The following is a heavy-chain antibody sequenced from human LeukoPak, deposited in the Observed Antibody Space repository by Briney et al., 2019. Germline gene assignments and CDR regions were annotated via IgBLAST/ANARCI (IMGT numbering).Heavy chain of an antibody. CDR2: IKQDGSEK. J-gene: IGHJ6*02. V-gene: IGHV3-7*03. CDR3: ARDSRDGYRPYLDYDMDV. Sequence: PGGSLRLSCAASGFTFSSYWMSWVRQAPGKGLEWVANIKQDGSEKYYVDSVKGRFTISRDNAKNSLYLQMSSLRAEDTAVYYCARDSRDGYRPYLDYDMDVWGQGATVTVSS. CDR1: GFTFSSYW. D-gene: IGHD5-24*01.